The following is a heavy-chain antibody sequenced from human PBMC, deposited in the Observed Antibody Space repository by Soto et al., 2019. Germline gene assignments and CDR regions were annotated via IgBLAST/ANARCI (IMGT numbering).Heavy chain of an antibody. CDR2: IKSKTEGGTT. J-gene: IGHJ6*03. CDR3: TTVSYCSGPSCYYYHYMDV. Sequence: EVQLVESGGGLVKPGGSLRLSCAASGLTFSNAWMNWVRQAPGKGLEWVGRIKSKTEGGTTDYAAPVKGRFTISRDDSRDTLSLQMNSLRTEDTAVYYCTTVSYCSGPSCYYYHYMDVWGKGTTVTVS. CDR1: GLTFSNAW. V-gene: IGHV3-15*01. D-gene: IGHD2-2*01.